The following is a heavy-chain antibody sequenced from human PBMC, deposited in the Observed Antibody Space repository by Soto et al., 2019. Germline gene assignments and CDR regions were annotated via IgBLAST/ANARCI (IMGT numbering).Heavy chain of an antibody. D-gene: IGHD6-13*01. V-gene: IGHV5-10-1*01. CDR1: GSSFTGYW. CDR3: ARQVGIAAAGTFLDY. CDR2: IDPSDSYT. J-gene: IGHJ4*02. Sequence: GESLKISCKGSGSSFTGYWISWVRQMPGKGLEWMGRIDPSDSYTNYSPSFQGLVTISTDKSISTAYLQWSSLKASDTAMYYCARQVGIAAAGTFLDYWGQGTLVTVSS.